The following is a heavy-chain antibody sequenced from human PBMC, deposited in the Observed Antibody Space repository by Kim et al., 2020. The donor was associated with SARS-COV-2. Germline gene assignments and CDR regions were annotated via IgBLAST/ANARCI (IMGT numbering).Heavy chain of an antibody. CDR3: AKDSEEIYSRSALDY. Sequence: GGSLRLSCAASGFTFDDYTMHWVRQAPGKGLEWVSIISWDGGSTYYADSVKGRFTISRDNSKNSLYLQMNSLRTEDTALYYCAKDSEEIYSRSALDYWGQGTLVTVSS. V-gene: IGHV3-43*01. CDR2: ISWDGGST. D-gene: IGHD6-6*01. CDR1: GFTFDDYT. J-gene: IGHJ4*02.